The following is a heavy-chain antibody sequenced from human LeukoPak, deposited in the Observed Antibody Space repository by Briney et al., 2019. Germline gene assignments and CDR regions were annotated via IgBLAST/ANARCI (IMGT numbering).Heavy chain of an antibody. J-gene: IGHJ4*02. CDR1: GFTFSSFR. Sequence: QTGGSLSLSCAASGFTFSSFRLSWVPQAPGKGLEWVANPNQDGSEKYYVGSVKGRFTISRDNAKNLLYLKMNSLRAEDTAVYFCARARLGFTRGIGTNDFDYWGQGTLVTVSS. V-gene: IGHV3-7*01. CDR3: ARARLGFTRGIGTNDFDY. CDR2: PNQDGSEK. D-gene: IGHD2-15*01.